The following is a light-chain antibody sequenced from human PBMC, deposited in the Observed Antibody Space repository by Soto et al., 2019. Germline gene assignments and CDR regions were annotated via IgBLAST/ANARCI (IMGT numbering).Light chain of an antibody. CDR2: EVT. CDR1: SSDIGGYNY. CDR3: NSYTFRSAPVV. Sequence: QSALTQPASVSGSPGQSITISCTGTSSDIGGYNYVSWFQQHPGKAPKLIIYEVTNRPSGVSDRFSGSKSGNTASLTISGLQPEDEADYYCNSYTFRSAPVVFGGGTKLTVL. V-gene: IGLV2-14*01. J-gene: IGLJ3*02.